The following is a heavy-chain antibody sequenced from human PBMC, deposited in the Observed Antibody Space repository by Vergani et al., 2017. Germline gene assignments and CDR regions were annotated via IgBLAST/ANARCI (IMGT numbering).Heavy chain of an antibody. Sequence: VQLLESGGGLVQPGGSLRLSCAASGFTFSSYGMHWVRQAPGKGLEWVAFIRYDGSNQYYADSVKGRFTISRDNSKNTLSLQMNSLRAEDTAVYYCAKVTGNFDYWGQGTLVTVSS. CDR3: AKVTGNFDY. CDR2: IRYDGSNQ. J-gene: IGHJ4*02. CDR1: GFTFSSYG. D-gene: IGHD1-14*01. V-gene: IGHV3-30*02.